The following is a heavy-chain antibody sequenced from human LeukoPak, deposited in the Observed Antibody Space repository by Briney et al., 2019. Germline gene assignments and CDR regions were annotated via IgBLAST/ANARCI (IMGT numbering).Heavy chain of an antibody. CDR2: ISSNGNS. CDR3: ARHIPTTRTGFDF. Sequence: GGSLRLSCAASGFTFSNYWMSWVRQAPGKGLEWVSTISSNGNSYYADSVKGRFTISRDNSKNTLYLQMNNLRAEDTAVYFCARHIPTTRTGFDFWGQGTLVTVSS. V-gene: IGHV3-23*01. D-gene: IGHD1/OR15-1a*01. J-gene: IGHJ4*02. CDR1: GFTFSNYW.